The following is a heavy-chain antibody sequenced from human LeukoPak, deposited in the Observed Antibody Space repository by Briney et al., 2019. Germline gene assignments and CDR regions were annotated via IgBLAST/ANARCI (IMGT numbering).Heavy chain of an antibody. CDR2: INPNSGGT. V-gene: IGHV1-2*02. CDR1: GYTFTGYY. Sequence: ASVKVSCKASGYTFTGYYMHWVRQAPGQGLEWMGWINPNSGGTNYAQKFQGRVTMTRDTSISTAYMELSRLRSDDTAVYYCAPSYYYDSSGRFEYWGQGTLVTVSS. CDR3: APSYYYDSSGRFEY. J-gene: IGHJ4*02. D-gene: IGHD3-22*01.